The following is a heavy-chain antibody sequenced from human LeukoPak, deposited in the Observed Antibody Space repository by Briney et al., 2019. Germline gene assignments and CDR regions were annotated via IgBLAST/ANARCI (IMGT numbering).Heavy chain of an antibody. CDR3: ARDLGIAASGKYFDY. CDR1: GYTFTSYY. D-gene: IGHD6-13*01. V-gene: IGHV1-46*01. J-gene: IGHJ4*02. CDR2: INPSGGST. Sequence: ASVKVSCKASGYTFTSYYMHWVRQAPGQGLEWMGIINPSGGSTSYAQKFQGRVTMTRDTSTSTVYMELSSLRSEDTAVYYCARDLGIAASGKYFDYWGQGTLVTVSS.